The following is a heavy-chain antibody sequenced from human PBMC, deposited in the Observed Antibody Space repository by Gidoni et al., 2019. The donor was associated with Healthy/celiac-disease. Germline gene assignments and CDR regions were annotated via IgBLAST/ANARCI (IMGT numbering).Heavy chain of an antibody. CDR1: GFTFSSYA. D-gene: IGHD7-27*01. J-gene: IGHJ4*02. CDR3: AREDWGLDY. Sequence: QVQLVESGGGVVQPGRSLRLSCAASGFTFSSYAMHWVRQAQGKGLEWVAVISYDGSNKYYADSVKGRFTISRDNSKNTLYLQMNSLRAEDTAVYYCAREDWGLDYWGQGTLVTVSS. CDR2: ISYDGSNK. V-gene: IGHV3-30-3*01.